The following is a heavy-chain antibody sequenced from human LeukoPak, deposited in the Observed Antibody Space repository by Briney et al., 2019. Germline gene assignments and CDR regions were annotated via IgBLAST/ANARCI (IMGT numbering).Heavy chain of an antibody. D-gene: IGHD1-26*01. Sequence: PGGSLRLSCAASGFTFSSYSMNWVRQAPGKGLEWVSSISSSSSYIYYADSVKGRFTISRDNAKNSLYLQMNSLRAEDTAVYYCAVGIVGATNAFDYWGQVTLVTVSS. CDR3: AVGIVGATNAFDY. CDR2: ISSSSSYI. CDR1: GFTFSSYS. J-gene: IGHJ4*02. V-gene: IGHV3-21*01.